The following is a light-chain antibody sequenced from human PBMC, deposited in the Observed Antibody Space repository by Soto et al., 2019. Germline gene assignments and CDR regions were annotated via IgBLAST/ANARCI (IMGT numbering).Light chain of an antibody. CDR1: QSVSSY. Sequence: EIVLTQSPATLSLSPGERATLSCRASQSVSSYLAWSQHKPGQAPRLLIHDASNRATGISARFSGGGSGTDFTLTISSLEPEDFAVYYCQQRRDWPLTFGGGTKLEIK. CDR2: DAS. CDR3: QQRRDWPLT. J-gene: IGKJ4*01. V-gene: IGKV3-11*01.